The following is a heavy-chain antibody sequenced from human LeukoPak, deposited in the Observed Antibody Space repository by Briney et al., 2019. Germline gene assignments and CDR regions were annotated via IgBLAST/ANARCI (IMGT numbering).Heavy chain of an antibody. J-gene: IGHJ4*02. V-gene: IGHV1-2*02. CDR1: GYTFTVYY. CDR2: INPNSGGT. D-gene: IGHD3-22*01. CDR3: ARDFFRSMYYYDSSGYSNRDY. Sequence: ASLRVSSTASGYTFTVYYMHWVRQAPGQGREWMGWINPNSGGTNYAQKFQGRVTMTRDTSISTAYMELSRLRSDDTAVYYCARDFFRSMYYYDSSGYSNRDYWGQGTLVTVSS.